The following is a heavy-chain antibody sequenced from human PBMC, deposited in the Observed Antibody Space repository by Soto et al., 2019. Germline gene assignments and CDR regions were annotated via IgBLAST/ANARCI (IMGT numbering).Heavy chain of an antibody. CDR1: GFTFSSYA. CDR2: ISYDGYSK. D-gene: IGHD1-26*01. CDR3: AAIREVDV. V-gene: IGHV3-30*03. J-gene: IGHJ6*02. Sequence: QGQLVESGGGVVQTGTSLRLSCAASGFTFSSYAMHLVRHAPGKGLEWVALISYDGYSKWYADAVKSRFTISRDNSNNTLVLEMNSLRGDDTAVYFCAAIREVDVWGQGTTVTVSS.